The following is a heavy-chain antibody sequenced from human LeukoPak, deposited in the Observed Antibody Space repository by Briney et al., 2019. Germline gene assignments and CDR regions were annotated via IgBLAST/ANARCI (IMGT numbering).Heavy chain of an antibody. CDR2: IRYDGSNN. CDR3: AKDQWLVLDY. CDR1: GFTFSSYG. D-gene: IGHD6-19*01. V-gene: IGHV3-30*02. J-gene: IGHJ4*02. Sequence: GGSLRLSCAASGFTFSSYGMLWVRQAPGKGLEWVAFIRYDGSNNYYADSVKGRFTISRDNSKNTLYLQMNSLRAEDTAVYSCAKDQWLVLDYWGQGTLVTVSS.